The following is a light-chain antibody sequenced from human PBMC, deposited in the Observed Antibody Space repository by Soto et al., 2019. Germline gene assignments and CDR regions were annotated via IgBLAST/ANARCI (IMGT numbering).Light chain of an antibody. CDR3: QQYNNWPFIT. Sequence: EIVLTQSPGTLSLSPGERATLSCRASQSVSNNYLAWYQQKPGQAPRLLIYGASSRATGIPARFSGSGSGTEFTLTISSLQSEDFAVYYCQQYNNWPFITFGQGNDWRL. J-gene: IGKJ5*01. V-gene: IGKV3-15*01. CDR2: GAS. CDR1: QSVSNN.